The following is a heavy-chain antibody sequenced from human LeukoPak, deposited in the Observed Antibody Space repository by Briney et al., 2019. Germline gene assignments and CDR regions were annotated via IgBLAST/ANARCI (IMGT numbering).Heavy chain of an antibody. J-gene: IGHJ4*02. CDR2: ISYDGSNK. Sequence: GGSLRLSCAASGFTFSSYAMHWVRQAPGKGLEWVAVISYDGSNKYYADSVKGRFTISRDNSKNTLYLQMNSLRAEDTAVYYCAREGMTTTGSFDYWGQGTLVTVSS. D-gene: IGHD4-17*01. V-gene: IGHV3-30-3*01. CDR3: AREGMTTTGSFDY. CDR1: GFTFSSYA.